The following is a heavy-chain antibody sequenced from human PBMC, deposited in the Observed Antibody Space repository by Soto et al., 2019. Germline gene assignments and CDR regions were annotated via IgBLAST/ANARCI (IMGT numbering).Heavy chain of an antibody. CDR1: GFTFSDYY. CDR3: ASNGGAATVTKKIPTTSAPDLYFPL. CDR2: ISSSGSTI. Sequence: QVQLVESGGGLVKPGGSLRLSCAASGFTFSDYYMSWIRQAPGKGPEWFSYISSSGSTIYYADSVKGRFTISRYNAKKSQDLQRNSRGAEESAGYYCASNGGAATVTKKIPTTSAPDLYFPLWGRRSLDTVSS. J-gene: IGHJ2*01. V-gene: IGHV3-11*01. D-gene: IGHD6-25*01.